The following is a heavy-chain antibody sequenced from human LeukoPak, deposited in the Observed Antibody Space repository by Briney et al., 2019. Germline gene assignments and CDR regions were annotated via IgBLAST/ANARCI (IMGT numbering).Heavy chain of an antibody. CDR1: GGSFRTNY. Sequence: SETLSLTCTVSGGSFRTNYRSWIRQPPGKGLEWIGDIYYSGSTNYNPSLKSRVTISIDTSKNQFSLKLSSVTAADTAVYYCARNSGSISRYYYYMDVWGKGTTVTVSS. V-gene: IGHV4-59*01. CDR2: IYYSGST. CDR3: ARNSGSISRYYYYMDV. D-gene: IGHD1-26*01. J-gene: IGHJ6*03.